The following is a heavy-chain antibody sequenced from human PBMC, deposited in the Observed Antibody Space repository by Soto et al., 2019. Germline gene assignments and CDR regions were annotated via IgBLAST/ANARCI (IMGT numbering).Heavy chain of an antibody. J-gene: IGHJ4*02. D-gene: IGHD2-2*02. V-gene: IGHV4-39*01. Sequence: TSETLSLTCTVSGGSITSSYYWGWIRQPPGKGLGWIGSIYYSGSTYYNPSLKSRVTISVDTSKNQFSLKLSSVTAADTAVYYCATIPATTILTDYWGQGTLVTVSS. CDR2: IYYSGST. CDR1: GGSITSSYY. CDR3: ATIPATTILTDY.